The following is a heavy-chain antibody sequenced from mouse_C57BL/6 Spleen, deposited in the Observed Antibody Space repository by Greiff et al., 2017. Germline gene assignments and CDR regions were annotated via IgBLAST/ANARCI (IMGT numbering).Heavy chain of an antibody. Sequence: QVQLQQPGAELVKPGASVKLSCTASGYTFTSYWMQWVQQRPGQGLEWIGEIDPSDRYTKYNQTFKGKATLTVATSSRTAYMQLRSLTSEDSAVYSCARGGDGYYGAYGGQGTLVTVSA. CDR2: IDPSDRYT. CDR3: ARGGDGYYGAY. J-gene: IGHJ3*01. CDR1: GYTFTSYW. V-gene: IGHV1-50*01. D-gene: IGHD2-3*01.